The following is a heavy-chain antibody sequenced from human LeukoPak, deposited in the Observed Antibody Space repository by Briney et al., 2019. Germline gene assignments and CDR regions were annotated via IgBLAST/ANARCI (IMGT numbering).Heavy chain of an antibody. V-gene: IGHV3-9*01. CDR2: ISWNSGSI. D-gene: IGHD6-6*01. J-gene: IGHJ6*02. CDR1: GFTFDDYA. CDR3: ARGSSPKSYYYYGMDV. Sequence: PGGSLRLSCAASGFTFDDYAMHWVRQAPGKGLEWVSGISWNSGSIGYADSVKGRFTISRDNAKNSLYLQMNSLRAEDTAVYYCARGSSPKSYYYYGMDVWGQGTTVTVSS.